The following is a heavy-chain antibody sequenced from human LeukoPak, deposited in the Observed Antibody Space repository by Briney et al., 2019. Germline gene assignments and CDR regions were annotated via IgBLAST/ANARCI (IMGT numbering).Heavy chain of an antibody. CDR1: GFTFSSYA. J-gene: IGHJ6*03. V-gene: IGHV3-23*01. Sequence: GGSLRLSCAASGFTFSSYAMSWVRQAPGKGLEWVSAISGTGGSTYYADSVKGRFTISRDNSKNTLYLQMNSLRAEDTAVYYCAKDGDGDNYYYYMDVWGKGTTVTVSS. CDR2: ISGTGGST. D-gene: IGHD4-17*01. CDR3: AKDGDGDNYYYYMDV.